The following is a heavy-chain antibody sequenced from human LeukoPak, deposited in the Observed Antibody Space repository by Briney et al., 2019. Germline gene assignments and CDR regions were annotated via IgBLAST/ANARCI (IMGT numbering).Heavy chain of an antibody. CDR2: INHSGST. D-gene: IGHD3-3*01. CDR3: ARGRGYDFWSGYYKGYYYYYYMDV. V-gene: IGHV4-34*01. J-gene: IGHJ6*03. CDR1: GGSFSGYY. Sequence: PSETLSLTCAVYGGSFSGYYWSWIRQPPGKGLEWIGEINHSGSTNYNPSLKSRVTISVDTSKNQFSLKLSSVTAADTAVYYCARGRGYDFWSGYYKGYYYYYYMDVWGKGTTVTVSS.